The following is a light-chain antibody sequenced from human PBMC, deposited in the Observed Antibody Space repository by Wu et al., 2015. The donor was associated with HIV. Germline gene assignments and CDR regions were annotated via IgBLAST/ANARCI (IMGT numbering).Light chain of an antibody. CDR1: QSVSNS. Sequence: EIVLTQFPVTLSLSLGERATLSCRASQSVSNSLAWYQQKPGQPPRLLIYDASNRATAIPARFSGSGSGTDFTLTISSLEPEDVAVYYCQQRTNWPLTFGGGPRWRSN. V-gene: IGKV3-11*01. CDR2: DAS. CDR3: QQRTNWPLT. J-gene: IGKJ4*01.